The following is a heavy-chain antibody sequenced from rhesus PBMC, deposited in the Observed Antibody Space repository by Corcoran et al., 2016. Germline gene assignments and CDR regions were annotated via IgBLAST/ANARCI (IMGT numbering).Heavy chain of an antibody. CDR1: GFTFSNYY. V-gene: IGHV3-13*01. J-gene: IGHJ4*01. Sequence: EVQLVESGGGLVQPGGSLRLSCAASGFTFSNYYMHWVRQAQGKGLEWVGLIRNKANSYTTEDAAAVKGRFTISIDDSKNTLYLQMSSLKTEDTALYYCTKTWGDYYPFDYWGQGVLVTVSS. CDR3: TKTWGDYYPFDY. D-gene: IGHD3-34*01. CDR2: IRNKANSYTT.